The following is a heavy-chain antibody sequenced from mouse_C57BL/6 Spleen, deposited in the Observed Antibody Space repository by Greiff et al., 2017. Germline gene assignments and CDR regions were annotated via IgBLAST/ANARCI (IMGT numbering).Heavy chain of an antibody. D-gene: IGHD2-4*01. CDR1: GYTFTSYW. V-gene: IGHV1-5*01. Sequence: VQLQQSGTVLARPGASVKMSCKTSGYTFTSYWMHWVKQRPGQGLEWIGDIYPGNGDTSYNQKFKGKAKLTAVTSASTAYMELSSLTNEDSAVYYCTRGDYEYKGRDYWGQGTTRTVSS. CDR2: IYPGNGDT. CDR3: TRGDYEYKGRDY. J-gene: IGHJ2*01.